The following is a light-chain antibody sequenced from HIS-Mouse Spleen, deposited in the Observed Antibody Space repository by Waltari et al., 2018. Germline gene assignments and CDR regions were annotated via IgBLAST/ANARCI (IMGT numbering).Light chain of an antibody. CDR3: QQYNNWPWT. V-gene: IGKV3-15*01. Sequence: EIVMTQSPATLSVSPGERATLTCRASQRVSSNLAWYQQKPGQAPRLPIYGASTRATGIPARFSGSGSGTEFTLTISSMQSEDFAVYYCQQYNNWPWTFGQGTKVEIK. J-gene: IGKJ1*01. CDR2: GAS. CDR1: QRVSSN.